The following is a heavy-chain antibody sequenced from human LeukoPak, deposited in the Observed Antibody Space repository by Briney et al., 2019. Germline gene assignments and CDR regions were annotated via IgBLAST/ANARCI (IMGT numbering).Heavy chain of an antibody. V-gene: IGHV4-4*07. J-gene: IGHJ6*03. CDR3: ARGGGYCSGGSCYYYYYYMDV. D-gene: IGHD2-15*01. Sequence: PSETLSLTCTVSGGSISSYYWSWIRQPAGKGLEWIGRIYTSGSTNYNPSLKSRVTMSVDTSKNQFSLKLSSVTAADTAVYYCARGGGYCSGGSCYYYYYYMDVWGKGNTVTISS. CDR1: GGSISSYY. CDR2: IYTSGST.